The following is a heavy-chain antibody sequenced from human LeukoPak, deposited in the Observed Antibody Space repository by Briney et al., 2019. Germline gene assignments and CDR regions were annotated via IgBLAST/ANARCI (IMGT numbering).Heavy chain of an antibody. CDR3: LLRRDGYTHFDY. Sequence: PSETLSLTCTVSGGSICRANYYGNWIRQPAGKGLEWMGRIYTSGRTNYNPSLKTRVTISIDTSKKQFSLKLTSVTAADTAVYYCLLRRDGYTHFDYWGQGTLVTVSS. CDR1: GGSICRANYY. J-gene: IGHJ4*02. D-gene: IGHD5-24*01. CDR2: IYTSGRT. V-gene: IGHV4-61*02.